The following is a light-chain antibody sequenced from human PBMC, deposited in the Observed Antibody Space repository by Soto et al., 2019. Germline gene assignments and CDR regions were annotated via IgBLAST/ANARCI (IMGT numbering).Light chain of an antibody. CDR1: QSISTW. J-gene: IGKJ4*02. V-gene: IGKV1-5*01. CDR3: QPYNSSRT. CDR2: DAS. Sequence: DIQRTRSPSTLSASLGDRFTITCRDSQSISTWLAWYQQKPGKAPNLLIYDASSLESGVPARFSGSGSETEFTLTISSLQPDDFAPYYCQPYNSSRTFRHGTQVDIK.